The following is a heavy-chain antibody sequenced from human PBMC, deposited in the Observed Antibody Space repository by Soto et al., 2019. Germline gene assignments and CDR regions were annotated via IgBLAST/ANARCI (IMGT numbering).Heavy chain of an antibody. CDR2: IYYSGST. D-gene: IGHD3-22*01. Sequence: SSETLSLTCTVSGGSISSYYWSWIRQPPGKGLEWIGYIYYSGSTNYNPSLKSRVTISVDTAKNQFSLKLSSVTAADTALYYCATDRDYYYDSSGYCPYYVMDVWGQGNPVTVSS. CDR1: GGSISSYY. V-gene: IGHV4-59*01. CDR3: ATDRDYYYDSSGYCPYYVMDV. J-gene: IGHJ6*02.